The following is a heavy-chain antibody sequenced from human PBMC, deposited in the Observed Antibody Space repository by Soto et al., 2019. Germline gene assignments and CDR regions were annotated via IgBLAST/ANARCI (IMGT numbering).Heavy chain of an antibody. V-gene: IGHV1-69*13. D-gene: IGHD3-16*01. CDR3: ARAYSAGMITFGGVEGRPGTYGMDV. CDR1: GGTFSSYA. J-gene: IGHJ6*02. CDR2: IIPIFGTA. Sequence: XSVKVSCKASGGTFSSYAISWVRQAPGQGLEWMGGIIPIFGTANYAQKFQGRVTITADESTSTAYMELSSLRSEDTAVYYCARAYSAGMITFGGVEGRPGTYGMDVWGQGTTVTVSS.